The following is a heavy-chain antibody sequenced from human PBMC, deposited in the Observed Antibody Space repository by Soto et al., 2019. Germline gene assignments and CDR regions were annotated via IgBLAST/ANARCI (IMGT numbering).Heavy chain of an antibody. CDR1: GYTFTSYG. J-gene: IGHJ4*02. CDR3: ARDEDVVVPAAIGF. V-gene: IGHV1-18*01. Sequence: QVQLVQSGAEVKKPGASVKVSCKASGYTFTSYGISWVRQAPGQGLEWMGWISAYNGNTNYAQKLQGRVTMTTDTSTSTADMGLRSLRSDEAAVYYCARDEDVVVPAAIGFWGQGTLVTVSS. D-gene: IGHD2-2*01. CDR2: ISAYNGNT.